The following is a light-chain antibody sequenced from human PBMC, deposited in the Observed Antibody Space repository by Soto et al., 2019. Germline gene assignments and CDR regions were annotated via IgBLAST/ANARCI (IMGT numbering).Light chain of an antibody. J-gene: IGKJ1*01. CDR3: QQTYTTPRT. Sequence: DTQMTQSPSSLSASVGDRISITCRASQTVSTYLNWYQQKAGQAPTLLISATSTLQSGVPSRFSGSGSGPEFPLTITSLQPEDFSTYYCQQTYTTPRTFGQGTKVAFK. CDR2: ATS. V-gene: IGKV1-39*01. CDR1: QTVSTY.